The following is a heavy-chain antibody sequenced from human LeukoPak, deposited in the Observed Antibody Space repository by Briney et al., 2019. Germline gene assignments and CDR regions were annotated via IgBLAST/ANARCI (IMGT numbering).Heavy chain of an antibody. J-gene: IGHJ4*02. D-gene: IGHD5-24*01. V-gene: IGHV3-7*04. CDR1: GFTFSSYW. CDR3: ARRWLESHFDY. Sequence: PGGSLRLSCAASGFTFSSYWMNWVRQAPGKGLEWVANIKQDGSEKNYVDSVKGRFTISRDNAKNSLYLQMNSLRAEDTAVYYCARRWLESHFDYWGQGTLVTVSS. CDR2: IKQDGSEK.